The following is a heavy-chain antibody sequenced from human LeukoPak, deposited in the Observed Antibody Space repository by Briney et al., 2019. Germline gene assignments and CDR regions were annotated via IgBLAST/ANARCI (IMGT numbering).Heavy chain of an antibody. V-gene: IGHV1-2*02. CDR3: AREKAVAGPIYYYYYGMDV. CDR1: GYTFTGYY. CDR2: INPNSGGT. Sequence: ASVKVSCKASGYTFTGYYMHWVRQAPGQGLEWMGWINPNSGGTNYAQKFQGRVTMTRDTSISTAYMELSRLRSDDTAVYYCAREKAVAGPIYYYYYGMDVWGQGTTVTVSS. D-gene: IGHD6-19*01. J-gene: IGHJ6*02.